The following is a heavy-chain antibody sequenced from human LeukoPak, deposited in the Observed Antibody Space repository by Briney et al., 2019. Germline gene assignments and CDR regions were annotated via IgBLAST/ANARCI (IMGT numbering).Heavy chain of an antibody. V-gene: IGHV4-34*01. J-gene: IGHJ4*02. CDR1: GGSFSGYY. D-gene: IGHD6-13*01. CDR3: ARGRRIAAAWAHFDY. CDR2: INHSGST. Sequence: SETLSLTCAVYGGSFSGYYWSWIRQPPGKGLEWIGEINHSGSTNYNPSLKSRVTISVDTSKNQFSLKLSSVTAADTAVYYCARGRRIAAAWAHFDYWGQGTLVTVSS.